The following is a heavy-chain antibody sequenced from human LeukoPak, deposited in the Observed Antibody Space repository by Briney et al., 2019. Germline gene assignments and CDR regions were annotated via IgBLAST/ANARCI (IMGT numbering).Heavy chain of an antibody. CDR2: IIPILGIA. D-gene: IGHD6-13*01. Sequence: ASVKVSCKASGGTFSSYAISWVRQAPGQGLEWMGRIIPILGIANYAQKFQGRVTITADKSTSTAYMELSSLRSEDTAVYYCARDFSSVSIAAAERNWFDTWGQGTLVTVSS. CDR1: GGTFSSYA. CDR3: ARDFSSVSIAAAERNWFDT. V-gene: IGHV1-69*04. J-gene: IGHJ5*02.